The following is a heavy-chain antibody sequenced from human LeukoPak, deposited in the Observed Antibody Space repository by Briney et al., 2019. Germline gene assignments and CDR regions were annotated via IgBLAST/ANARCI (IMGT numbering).Heavy chain of an antibody. CDR3: AKYGVGWFFDL. D-gene: IGHD4-17*01. CDR1: GYTFTGYY. CDR2: INPNSGGT. V-gene: IGHV1-2*02. J-gene: IGHJ2*01. Sequence: ASVKVSCKASGYTFTGYYMHWVRQAPGQGLEWVGWINPNSGGTHCAQKFQSRVTMTRDTSITTAYMELSRLRSDDTAVYYCAKYGVGWFFDLWGRGTLVTVSS.